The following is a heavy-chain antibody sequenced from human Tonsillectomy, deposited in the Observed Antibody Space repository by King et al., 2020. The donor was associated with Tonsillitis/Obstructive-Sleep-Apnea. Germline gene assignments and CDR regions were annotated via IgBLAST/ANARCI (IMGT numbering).Heavy chain of an antibody. V-gene: IGHV3-21*01. D-gene: IGHD2-2*02. CDR1: GFTFSSFS. CDR2: ISIIISYI. J-gene: IGHJ4*02. Sequence: VQLVESGGGLVKPGGSLRLSCAASGFTFSSFSMNWVRQAPGKGLEWLSSISIIISYIFYADSVKGRFTISRDNAKNSLYLQMNSLRAEDTAVYYCARGDIVIVPSAIGDWGQGTLVTVSS. CDR3: ARGDIVIVPSAIGD.